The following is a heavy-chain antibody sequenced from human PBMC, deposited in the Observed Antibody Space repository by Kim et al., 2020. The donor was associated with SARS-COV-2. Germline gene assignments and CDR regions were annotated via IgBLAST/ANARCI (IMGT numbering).Heavy chain of an antibody. CDR1: GYTFTGYY. D-gene: IGHD3-22*01. Sequence: ASVKVSCKASGYTFTGYYMHWVRQAPGQGLEWMGWINPNSGGTNYAQKFQGRVTMTRDTSISTAYMELSRLRSDDTAVYYCARDYYDSSGYGTYYFDYWGQGTLVTVSS. V-gene: IGHV1-2*02. J-gene: IGHJ4*02. CDR2: INPNSGGT. CDR3: ARDYYDSSGYGTYYFDY.